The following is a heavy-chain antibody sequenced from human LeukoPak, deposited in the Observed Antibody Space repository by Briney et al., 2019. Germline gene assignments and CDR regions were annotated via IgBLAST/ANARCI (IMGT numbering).Heavy chain of an antibody. V-gene: IGHV1-18*01. CDR1: GYTFTSYG. Sequence: ASVKVSCKASGYTFTSYGISWVRQAPGQGLEWMGWISAYNGNTNYAQKLQGRVTMTTDTSTSTAYMELRSLRSDDTAVYYCARDLKGYSSSWHNNWFDPWGQGTLVTVSS. D-gene: IGHD6-13*01. J-gene: IGHJ5*02. CDR3: ARDLKGYSSSWHNNWFDP. CDR2: ISAYNGNT.